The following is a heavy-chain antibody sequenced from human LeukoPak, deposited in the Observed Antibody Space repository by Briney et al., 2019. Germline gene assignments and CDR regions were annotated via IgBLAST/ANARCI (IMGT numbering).Heavy chain of an antibody. CDR2: INAGNGNT. V-gene: IGHV1-3*01. D-gene: IGHD3-10*01. CDR1: GYTFTSYA. CDR3: AREERITMARGVIIGYYYYGMDV. J-gene: IGHJ6*04. Sequence: ASVTVSFKASGYTFTSYAMHWVRQAPGQRLEWMGWINAGNGNTKYSQKFQGRVTITRDTSASTAYMELSSLRSEDTAVYYCAREERITMARGVIIGYYYYGMDVWGKGTTVTVSS.